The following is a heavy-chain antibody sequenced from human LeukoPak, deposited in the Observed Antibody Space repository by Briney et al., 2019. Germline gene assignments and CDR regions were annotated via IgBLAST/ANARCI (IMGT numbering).Heavy chain of an antibody. CDR1: GYTFTSYA. Sequence: ASVKVSRKASGYTFTSYAMHWVRQAPGQRLEWRGWINAGNGNTKYSQKFQGRVTITRDTSASTAYMELSSLRSEDTAVYYCARRSYTDIVVVPAAMDEDWFDPWGQGTLVTVSS. CDR3: ARRSYTDIVVVPAAMDEDWFDP. J-gene: IGHJ5*02. D-gene: IGHD2-2*01. V-gene: IGHV1-3*01. CDR2: INAGNGNT.